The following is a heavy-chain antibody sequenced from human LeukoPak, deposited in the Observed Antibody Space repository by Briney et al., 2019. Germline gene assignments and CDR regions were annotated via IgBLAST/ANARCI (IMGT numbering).Heavy chain of an antibody. V-gene: IGHV1-24*01. Sequence: GASVNVSCKVSGYSLIELSRHWVRQAPGKGLDGMGGLNLEDCEIIYAQRLQGRVTMIEHTSTDTAYMELRSLRSEDTAVYYCATVENSNWNYGAFDIWGQGTMVTVSS. J-gene: IGHJ3*02. CDR1: GYSLIELS. CDR3: ATVENSNWNYGAFDI. D-gene: IGHD1-7*01. CDR2: LNLEDCEI.